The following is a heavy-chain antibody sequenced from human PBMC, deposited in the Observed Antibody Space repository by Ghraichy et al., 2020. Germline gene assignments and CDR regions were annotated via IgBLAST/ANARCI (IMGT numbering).Heavy chain of an antibody. J-gene: IGHJ5*02. CDR1: GFTFSSYA. CDR2: ISGSGGIT. CDR3: AKEVTEGVLLWFGESNNWFDT. D-gene: IGHD3-10*01. Sequence: SCAASGFTFSSYAMSWVRQAPGKGLEWVSAISGSGGITYYADSVKGRFTISRDNSKNTLYLQMNSLRAEDTAVYYCAKEVTEGVLLWFGESNNWFDTCGQGALVTVS. V-gene: IGHV3-23*01.